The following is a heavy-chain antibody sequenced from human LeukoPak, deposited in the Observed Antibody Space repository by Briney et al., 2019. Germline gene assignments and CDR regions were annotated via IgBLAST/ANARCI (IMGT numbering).Heavy chain of an antibody. Sequence: ASVKVSCKASGYTFTSYAMHWVRQAPGQRLEWMGRINAGNGNTKYSQKFQGRVTITRDTSASTAYMELSSLRSEDTAVYYCARPHNSGWEFDPWGQGTLVTVSS. J-gene: IGHJ5*02. V-gene: IGHV1-3*01. CDR1: GYTFTSYA. CDR3: ARPHNSGWEFDP. CDR2: INAGNGNT. D-gene: IGHD5-12*01.